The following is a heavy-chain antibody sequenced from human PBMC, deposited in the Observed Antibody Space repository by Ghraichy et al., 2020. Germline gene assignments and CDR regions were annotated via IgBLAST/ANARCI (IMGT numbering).Heavy chain of an antibody. CDR2: IYTSGST. CDR1: GGSISSYY. V-gene: IGHV4-4*09. D-gene: IGHD6-13*01. Sequence: SETLSLTCTVSGGSISSYYWSWIRQPPGKGLEWIGYIYTSGSTNYNPSLKSRVTISVDTSKNQFSLKLSSVTAADTAVYYCARQPGIAAAVPGFSGEKKYYYYYGMDVWGQGTTVTVSS. J-gene: IGHJ6*02. CDR3: ARQPGIAAAVPGFSGEKKYYYYYGMDV.